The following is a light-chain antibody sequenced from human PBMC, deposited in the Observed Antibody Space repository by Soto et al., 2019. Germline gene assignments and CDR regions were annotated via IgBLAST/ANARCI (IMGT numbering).Light chain of an antibody. CDR3: QQYNSYGT. J-gene: IGKJ1*01. CDR1: QSISSW. V-gene: IGKV1-5*03. CDR2: KAS. Sequence: DIQMTQSPSTLSASLGDRVTITCRASQSISSWLAWYQQKPGKAPKLLIYKASTLESGVPSRFSGSGSGTEFTLTISSLQADDFSTCYCQQYNSYGTFGQGTKVDI.